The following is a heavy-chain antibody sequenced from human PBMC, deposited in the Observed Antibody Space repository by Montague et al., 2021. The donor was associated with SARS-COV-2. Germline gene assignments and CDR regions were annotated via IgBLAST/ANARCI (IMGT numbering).Heavy chain of an antibody. CDR2: IYHNGKT. Sequence: SGTLSLTCNVSGDSITNTRYFWGWIRQPPGKALEWIGSIYHNGKTYYNPSLERRALLSIDTSKNQFSLRLSSVIASDTAVYYCAVELNYFFDYWGQGFLASVSS. V-gene: IGHV4-39*01. CDR1: GDSITNTRYF. J-gene: IGHJ4*02. CDR3: AVELNYFFDY. D-gene: IGHD1-7*01.